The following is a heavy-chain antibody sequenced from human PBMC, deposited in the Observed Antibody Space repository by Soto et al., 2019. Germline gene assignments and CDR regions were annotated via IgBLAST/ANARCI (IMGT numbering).Heavy chain of an antibody. CDR3: AKFEDCSGGSCYDPFDY. D-gene: IGHD2-15*01. J-gene: IGHJ4*02. CDR1: GFTFSSYG. Sequence: GGSLRLSCAASGFTFSSYGMHWVRQAPGKGLEWVAVISYDGSNKYYADSVKGRFTISRDNSKNTLYLQMNSLRAEDTAVYYCAKFEDCSGGSCYDPFDYWGQGTLVTVSS. V-gene: IGHV3-30*18. CDR2: ISYDGSNK.